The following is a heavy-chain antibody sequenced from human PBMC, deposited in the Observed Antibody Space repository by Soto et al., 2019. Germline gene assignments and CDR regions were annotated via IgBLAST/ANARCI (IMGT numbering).Heavy chain of an antibody. CDR1: GFTFSSYA. CDR3: ASIAVGGRVYYGMDV. D-gene: IGHD6-19*01. J-gene: IGHJ6*02. V-gene: IGHV3-23*01. Sequence: VSLRLSCAASGFTFSSYAMSWVRQAPGKGLEWVSAISGSGGSTYYADSVKGRFTISRDNSKNTLYLQMNSLRAEDTAVYYCASIAVGGRVYYGMDVWGQGTTVTAP. CDR2: ISGSGGST.